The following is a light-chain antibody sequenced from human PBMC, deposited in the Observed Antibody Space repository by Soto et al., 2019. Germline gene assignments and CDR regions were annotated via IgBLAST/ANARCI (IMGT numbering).Light chain of an antibody. CDR1: QSVSTN. Sequence: EILMTQPPSTLSVSLGERATLSCRASQSVSTNLAWYQHKPGQAPRLLIYGASARATGIPARFSGSGSGTDFTLTIRSLEHEDFGVYFCHPRNKFGQGTRLEIK. CDR2: GAS. CDR3: HPRNK. V-gene: IGKV3D-15*01. J-gene: IGKJ5*01.